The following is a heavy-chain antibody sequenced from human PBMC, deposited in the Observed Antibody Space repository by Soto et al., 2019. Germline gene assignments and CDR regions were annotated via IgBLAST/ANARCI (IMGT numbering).Heavy chain of an antibody. Sequence: PSETLSLTCTVSGGSISSGGHYWSWIRQHPGKGLEWIGYIYYSGSTYYNPSLKSRVTISVDTSKNQFSLKLSSVTAADTAVYYCARVRKGAFDIWGQGTMVTVSS. CDR3: ARVRKGAFDI. CDR1: GGSISSGGHY. J-gene: IGHJ3*02. CDR2: IYYSGST. V-gene: IGHV4-31*03.